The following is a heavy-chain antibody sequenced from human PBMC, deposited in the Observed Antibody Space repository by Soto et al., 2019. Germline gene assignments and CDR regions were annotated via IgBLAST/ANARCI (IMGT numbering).Heavy chain of an antibody. Sequence: ASVKVSCKASGGTFSSYAISWVRQAPGQGLEWMGGIIPIFGTANYAQKFQGRVTITADESTSTAYTELSSLRSEDTAVYYCAYYDSSGYHFDYWGQGTLVTVSS. J-gene: IGHJ4*02. V-gene: IGHV1-69*13. CDR2: IIPIFGTA. CDR1: GGTFSSYA. D-gene: IGHD3-22*01. CDR3: AYYDSSGYHFDY.